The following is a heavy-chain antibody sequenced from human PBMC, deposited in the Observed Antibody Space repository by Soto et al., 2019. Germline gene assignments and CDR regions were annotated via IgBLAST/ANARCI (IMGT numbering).Heavy chain of an antibody. CDR2: IRSKANNFAT. CDR3: TRRSEYDSGGYYYAYDS. J-gene: IGHJ4*02. CDR1: GFTFSSYA. Sequence: PGGSLRLSCAASGFTFSSYAMHWVRQASGKGLEWLGRIRSKANNFATAYAASVKGRFTISRDDAKNTVYLQMNSLNSEDTAVYYCTRRSEYDSGGYYYAYDSWGQGTRVTVSS. D-gene: IGHD3-22*01. V-gene: IGHV3-73*01.